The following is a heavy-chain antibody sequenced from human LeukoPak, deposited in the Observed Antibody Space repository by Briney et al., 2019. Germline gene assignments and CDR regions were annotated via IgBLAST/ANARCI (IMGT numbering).Heavy chain of an antibody. V-gene: IGHV4-39*01. J-gene: IGHJ5*02. CDR2: IYYSGST. CDR3: ARHPVMAPRSIYSSSWYSGDNWFDP. D-gene: IGHD6-13*01. Sequence: TSETLSLTCTVSGGSISSSSYYWGWIRQPPGKGLEWIGSIYYSGSTYYNPSLKSRVTISVDTSKNQFSLKLSSVTAADTAVYYCARHPVMAPRSIYSSSWYSGDNWFDPWGQGTLVTVSS. CDR1: GGSISSSSYY.